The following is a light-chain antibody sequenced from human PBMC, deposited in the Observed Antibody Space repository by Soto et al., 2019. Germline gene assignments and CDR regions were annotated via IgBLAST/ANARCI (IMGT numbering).Light chain of an antibody. Sequence: DIQMTQSPSPLSASVGDRVTITCRTSQYVSIYLNWYQQKPGRAPSLLIYGASNLPSGVPSRFSGSASETEFTLTISSLQPEDFATYYCQQTYRSPHTFGQGTKLEIK. CDR2: GAS. J-gene: IGKJ2*01. V-gene: IGKV1-39*01. CDR1: QYVSIY. CDR3: QQTYRSPHT.